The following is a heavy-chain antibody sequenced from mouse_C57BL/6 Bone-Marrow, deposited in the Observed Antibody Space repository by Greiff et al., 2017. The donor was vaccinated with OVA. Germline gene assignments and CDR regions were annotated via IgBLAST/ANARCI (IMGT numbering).Heavy chain of an antibody. CDR3: RTTVDAMDY. V-gene: IGHV3-6*01. D-gene: IGHD1-1*01. Sequence: EVKLVESGPGLVKPSQSLSLTCSVTGYSITSGYYWNWIRQFPGNKLEWMGYISYDGSNNYNPSLKNRISITRDTSKNQFFLKLNSVTTEDTSSYYSRTTVDAMDYWGQGTSVTVSS. CDR1: GYSITSGYY. J-gene: IGHJ4*01. CDR2: ISYDGSN.